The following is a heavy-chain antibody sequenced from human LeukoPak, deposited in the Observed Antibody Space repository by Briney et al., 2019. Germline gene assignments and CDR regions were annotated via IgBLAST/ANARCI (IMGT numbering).Heavy chain of an antibody. CDR1: GYYISSGYY. V-gene: IGHV4-38-2*01. J-gene: IGHJ4*02. Sequence: PSETLSLTCAVSGYYISSGYYWGWIREPPGKGLEWIGSMYYSGSTYYNPSLKSRVTISLDTSKNQFSLKLSSVTAADTAVYYCARSGYIAVAGPLCFDYWGQGTLVTVSS. CDR2: MYYSGST. D-gene: IGHD6-19*01. CDR3: ARSGYIAVAGPLCFDY.